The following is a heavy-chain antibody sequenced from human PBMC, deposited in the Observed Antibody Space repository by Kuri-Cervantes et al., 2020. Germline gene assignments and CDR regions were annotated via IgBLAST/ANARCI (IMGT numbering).Heavy chain of an antibody. V-gene: IGHV3-7*01. CDR2: IKQDGSEK. CDR1: GFTFSSYA. CDR3: ALIDFYASSWYYDS. J-gene: IGHJ4*02. D-gene: IGHD6-13*01. Sequence: GESLKISCAASGFTFSSYAMSWVRQAPGKGLEWVANIKQDGSEKYYVDSMKGRFTISRDNAKNSLYLQMNSLRAEDTAVYYCALIDFYASSWYYDSWGQGTLVTVSS.